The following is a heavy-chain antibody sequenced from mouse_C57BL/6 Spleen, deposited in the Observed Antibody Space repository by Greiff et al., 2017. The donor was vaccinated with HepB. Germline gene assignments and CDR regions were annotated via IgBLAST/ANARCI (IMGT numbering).Heavy chain of an antibody. CDR3: TRKVYYGSSGYFDY. CDR1: GYTFTSYW. CDR2: IYPGNSDT. V-gene: IGHV1-5*01. D-gene: IGHD1-1*01. Sequence: EVHLVESGTVLARPGASVKMSCKTSGYTFTSYWMHWVKQRPGQGLEWIGAIYPGNSDTSYNQKFKGKAKLTAVTSASTAYMELSSLTNEDSAVYYCTRKVYYGSSGYFDYWGQGTTLTVSS. J-gene: IGHJ2*01.